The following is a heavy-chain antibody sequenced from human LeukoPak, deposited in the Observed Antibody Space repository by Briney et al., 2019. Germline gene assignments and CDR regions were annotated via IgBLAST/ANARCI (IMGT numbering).Heavy chain of an antibody. J-gene: IGHJ6*03. CDR2: ISAYNGNT. D-gene: IGHD6-13*01. V-gene: IGHV1-18*01. CDR3: ARSTDSPIAAAGSNYYYYIDV. Sequence: GASVKVSCKSSGYTFTSYGISWVRQAPGQGLEWMGWISAYNGNTNYAQKLQGRVTMTTDTSTRTAYMELRSLRSDDTAVYYCARSTDSPIAAAGSNYYYYIDVSGKGTTVTVSS. CDR1: GYTFTSYG.